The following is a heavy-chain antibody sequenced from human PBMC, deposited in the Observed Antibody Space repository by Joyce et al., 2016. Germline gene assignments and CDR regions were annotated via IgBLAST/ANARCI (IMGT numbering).Heavy chain of an antibody. V-gene: IGHV5-51*01. Sequence: EVQLVQSGAEVRKPGESLKISCEASGYGFTTYWIGWVRQVPGKGLEWMGIIYHDDSKTRYSPSFQGQVTVSVDKSVSAAYLQWSSLKASDTALYYCARGSGSYYNEYFYGMDVWGQGTTVTVSS. CDR1: GYGFTTYW. D-gene: IGHD3-10*01. CDR2: IYHDDSKT. J-gene: IGHJ6*02. CDR3: ARGSGSYYNEYFYGMDV.